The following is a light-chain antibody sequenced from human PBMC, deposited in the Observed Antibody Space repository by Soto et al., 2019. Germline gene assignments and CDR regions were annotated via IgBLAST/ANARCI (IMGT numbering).Light chain of an antibody. V-gene: IGLV1-44*01. Sequence: QSVLTQPPSASGTPGQTVTISCSGSRSNVGRNAVSWYQQVPGMAPKLLVFATNKRPSGVPDRFSGSASGASASLAISGLQSEDEADYYCAAWDDTLNGPLFGGGTKLTV. CDR2: ATN. CDR3: AAWDDTLNGPL. J-gene: IGLJ2*01. CDR1: RSNVGRNA.